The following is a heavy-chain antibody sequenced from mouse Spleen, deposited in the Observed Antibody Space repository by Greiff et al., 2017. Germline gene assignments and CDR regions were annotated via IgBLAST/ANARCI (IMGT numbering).Heavy chain of an antibody. CDR2: IDPSDSST. J-gene: IGHJ4*01. V-gene: IGHV1-69*01. Sequence: QVQLQQPGAELVMPGASVKLSCKASGYTFTSYWMHWVKQRPGQGLEWIGEIDPSDSSTNYNQKFKGKATLTVDKSSSTAYMQLSSLTSEDSAVYYCARRWPHYYAMDYWGQGTSVTVSS. CDR3: ARRWPHYYAMDY. D-gene: IGHD1-1*02. CDR1: GYTFTSYW.